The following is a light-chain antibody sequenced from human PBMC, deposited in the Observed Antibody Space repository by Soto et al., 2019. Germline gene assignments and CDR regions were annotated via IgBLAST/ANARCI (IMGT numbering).Light chain of an antibody. CDR1: SSNIGAGYD. Sequence: QAVVTQPPSVSGAPGQRVTISCTGSSSNIGAGYDVHWYQQLPGTAPKRLIYGNGNRPSGVPDRFSGSKSGTSASLAITGLQAEDEADYYCQSYDSSLSGSGVVFGGGTQLTVL. CDR3: QSYDSSLSGSGVV. J-gene: IGLJ2*01. CDR2: GNG. V-gene: IGLV1-40*01.